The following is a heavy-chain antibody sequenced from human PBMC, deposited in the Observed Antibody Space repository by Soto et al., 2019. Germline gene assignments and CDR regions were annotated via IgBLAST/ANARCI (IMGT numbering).Heavy chain of an antibody. CDR1: GFTFSNAW. CDR3: TTDLAAAGYYYYGMDV. V-gene: IGHV3-15*01. Sequence: GGSLRLSCAASGFTFSNAWMSWVRQAPGKGLGWVGRIKSKTDGGTTDYAAPVKGRFTISRDDSKNTLYLQMNSLKTEDTAVYYCTTDLAAAGYYYYGMDVWGQGTTVTVSS. D-gene: IGHD6-13*01. J-gene: IGHJ6*02. CDR2: IKSKTDGGTT.